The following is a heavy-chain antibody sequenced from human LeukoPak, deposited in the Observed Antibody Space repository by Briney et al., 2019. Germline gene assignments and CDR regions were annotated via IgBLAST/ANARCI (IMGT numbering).Heavy chain of an antibody. Sequence: GGSLRLSCAASGFTFSNYGLHWVRQAPGKGLDWVAFTSYDGSRKYYADSVKGRFTISGDNSKNTLYLQMNKMRAEDTAVYYCAREVGTTYYFDYWGQGTLVTVSS. V-gene: IGHV3-30-3*01. CDR3: AREVGTTYYFDY. CDR1: GFTFSNYG. CDR2: TSYDGSRK. J-gene: IGHJ4*02. D-gene: IGHD1/OR15-1a*01.